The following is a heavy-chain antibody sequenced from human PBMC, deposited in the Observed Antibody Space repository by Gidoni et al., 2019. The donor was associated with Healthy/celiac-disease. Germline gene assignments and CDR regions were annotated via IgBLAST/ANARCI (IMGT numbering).Heavy chain of an antibody. J-gene: IGHJ4*02. CDR2: IIPIFGTA. CDR1: GGTFSSYA. V-gene: IGHV1-69*01. Sequence: QVQLVQSGAEVKQPGSSVSVSCKASGGTFSSYAISWVRQAPGQGLEWMGGIIPIFGTANYAQKFQGRVTITADESTSTAYMELSSLRSEDTAVYYCARERGNYYGSGSYGDDYWGQGTLVTVSS. D-gene: IGHD3-10*01. CDR3: ARERGNYYGSGSYGDDY.